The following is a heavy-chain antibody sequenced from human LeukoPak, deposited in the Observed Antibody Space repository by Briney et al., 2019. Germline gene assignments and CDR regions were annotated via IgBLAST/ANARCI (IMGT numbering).Heavy chain of an antibody. D-gene: IGHD2-2*01. J-gene: IGHJ6*03. CDR2: IWYGGSNK. CDR3: ARDPRIVVVPARYYYYYMDV. CDR1: GFTFSSYG. Sequence: HPGRSLRLSCAASGFTFSSYGMHWVRQAPGKGLEWVAVIWYGGSNKYYADSVKGRFTISRDNSKNTLYLQMNSLRAEDTAVYYCARDPRIVVVPARYYYYYMDVWGKGTTVTVSS. V-gene: IGHV3-33*08.